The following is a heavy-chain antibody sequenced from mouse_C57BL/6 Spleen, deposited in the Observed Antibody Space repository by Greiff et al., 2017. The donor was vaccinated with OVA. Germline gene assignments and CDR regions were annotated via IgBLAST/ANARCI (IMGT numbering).Heavy chain of an antibody. CDR1: GYAFSSSW. D-gene: IGHD1-1*01. V-gene: IGHV1-82*01. CDR2: IYPGDGDT. CDR3: ARGGGSSWDYYAMDY. J-gene: IGHJ4*01. Sequence: QVQLQQSGPELVKPGASVKISCKASGYAFSSSWMNWVKQRPGKGLEWIGRIYPGDGDTNYNGKFKGKATLTADKSSSTAYMQLSSLTSEDAAVYFCARGGGSSWDYYAMDYWGQGTSVTVSS.